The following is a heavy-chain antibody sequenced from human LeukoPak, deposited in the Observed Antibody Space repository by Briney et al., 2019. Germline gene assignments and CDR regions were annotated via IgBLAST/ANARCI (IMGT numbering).Heavy chain of an antibody. J-gene: IGHJ3*02. Sequence: ASVKVSCKASGYTFTGYYMHWVRQAPGQGLEWMGWINPNSGGTNYAQKFQGRVTMTRDTSISTAYMELSRLRSDDTAVYYCARGLEVVVTALGAFDIWGQGTMVTVSS. CDR2: INPNSGGT. CDR3: ARGLEVVVTALGAFDI. V-gene: IGHV1-2*02. CDR1: GYTFTGYY. D-gene: IGHD2-21*02.